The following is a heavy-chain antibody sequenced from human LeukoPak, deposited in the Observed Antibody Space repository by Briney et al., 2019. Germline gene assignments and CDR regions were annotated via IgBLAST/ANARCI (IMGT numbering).Heavy chain of an antibody. J-gene: IGHJ5*02. CDR3: AKTLRITIFGVGP. D-gene: IGHD3-3*01. Sequence: GGSLRLSCAASGFTFSSYAMSWVRQAPGKGLEWVAFIRYDGSNKYYADSVKGRFTISRDNSKNTLYLQMNSLRAEDTAVYYCAKTLRITIFGVGPWGQGTLVTVSS. CDR2: IRYDGSNK. V-gene: IGHV3-30*02. CDR1: GFTFSSYA.